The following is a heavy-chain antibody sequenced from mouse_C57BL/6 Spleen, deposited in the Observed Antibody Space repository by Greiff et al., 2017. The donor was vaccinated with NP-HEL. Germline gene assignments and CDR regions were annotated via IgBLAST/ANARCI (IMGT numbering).Heavy chain of an antibody. CDR1: GYAFTNYL. V-gene: IGHV1-54*01. CDR2: INPGSGGT. CDR3: ARYPPDSSGLDY. J-gene: IGHJ2*01. Sequence: QVQLQQSGAELVRPGTSVKVSCKASGYAFTNYLIEWVKQRPGQGLEWIGVINPGSGGTNYNEKFKGKATLTADKSSSTAYMQLSSLTSEDSAVYFCARYPPDSSGLDYWGQGTTLTVSS. D-gene: IGHD3-2*02.